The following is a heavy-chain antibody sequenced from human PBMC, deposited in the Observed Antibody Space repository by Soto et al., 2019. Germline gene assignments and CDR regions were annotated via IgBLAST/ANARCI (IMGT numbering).Heavy chain of an antibody. CDR1: GASVNNVGYY. J-gene: IGHJ4*02. D-gene: IGHD2-15*01. CDR2: IYFTGAT. CDR3: AREVSATPSFEY. V-gene: IGHV4-31*03. Sequence: QVHLQGSGPRLVRPSQTLSLTCTVSGASVNNVGYYWDWLRQSPGKGLEWIGYIYFTGATSYNPSLERRATISLDTSTNRFSPRLTSVTAADTAIYFCAREVSATPSFEYWAQGIPVAVSS.